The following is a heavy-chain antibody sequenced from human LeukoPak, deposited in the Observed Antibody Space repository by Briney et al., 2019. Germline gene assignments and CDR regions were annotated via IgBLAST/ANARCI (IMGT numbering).Heavy chain of an antibody. CDR1: GYTFTSYD. CDR2: MNPNSGNT. V-gene: IGHV1-8*03. J-gene: IGHJ6*03. CDR3: ARGRITLYYYYMDV. D-gene: IGHD3-16*01. Sequence: ASVKVSCKASGYTFTSYDINWVRQATGQGLEWMGWMNPNSGNTGYAQKFQGRVTITRNTSISTAYMELSSLRSEDTAVYYCARGRITLYYYYMDVWGKGTTVTISS.